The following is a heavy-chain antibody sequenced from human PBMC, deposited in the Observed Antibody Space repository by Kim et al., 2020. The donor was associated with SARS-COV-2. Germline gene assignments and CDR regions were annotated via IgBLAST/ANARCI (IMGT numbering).Heavy chain of an antibody. CDR3: ARERRVTAVAGTVSWFDP. CDR2: IYSGGST. CDR1: GFTVSSNY. J-gene: IGHJ5*02. D-gene: IGHD6-19*01. V-gene: IGHV3-53*04. Sequence: GGSLRLSCAASGFTVSSNYMSWVRQAPGKGLEWVSVIYSGGSTYYADSVKGRFTISRHNSKNTLYLQMNSLRAEDTAVYYCARERRVTAVAGTVSWFDPWGQGTLVTVSS.